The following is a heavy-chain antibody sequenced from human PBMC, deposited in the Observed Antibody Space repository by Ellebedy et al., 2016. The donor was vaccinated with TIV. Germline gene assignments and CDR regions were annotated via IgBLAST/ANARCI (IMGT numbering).Heavy chain of an antibody. V-gene: IGHV3-23*01. CDR1: GFPFSRNA. J-gene: IGHJ4*02. CDR2: IGGDGEST. D-gene: IGHD6-19*01. Sequence: GESLKISCAASGFPFSRNAMGWVRQAPGKGLEWVSSIGGDGESTHYADSMKGRFTISRDNSNNSLYLQMNSLRAEDTAVYFCTKEGAVAGAPAYLAYDYWGQGTLVTVSS. CDR3: TKEGAVAGAPAYLAYDY.